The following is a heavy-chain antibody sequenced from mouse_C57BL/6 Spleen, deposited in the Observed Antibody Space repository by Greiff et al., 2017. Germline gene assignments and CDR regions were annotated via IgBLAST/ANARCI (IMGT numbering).Heavy chain of an antibody. J-gene: IGHJ2*01. Sequence: VQLQQSGAELVKPGASVKMSCKASGYTFTTYPLEWMKQNHGKSLEWIGNFHPYNDDTKYNEKFKGKATLTVEKSSSTVYLELSRLTSDDSAVYYCARRGYYGSSYEYFDYWGQGTTLTVSS. V-gene: IGHV1-47*01. CDR2: FHPYNDDT. CDR1: GYTFTTYP. CDR3: ARRGYYGSSYEYFDY. D-gene: IGHD1-1*01.